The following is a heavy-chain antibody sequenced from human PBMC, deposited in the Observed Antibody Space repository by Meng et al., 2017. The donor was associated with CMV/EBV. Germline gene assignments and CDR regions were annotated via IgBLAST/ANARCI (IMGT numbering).Heavy chain of an antibody. D-gene: IGHD6-6*01. CDR1: GGTFSSYA. V-gene: IGHV1-69*10. CDR2: IIPILGIA. Sequence: SVKVSCKASGGTFSSYAISWVRQAPGQGLEWMGGIIPILGIANYAQKFQGRATITADKSTSTAYMELSSLRSEDTAVYYCARGDGSSHLDFDYWGQGTLVTVSS. J-gene: IGHJ4*02. CDR3: ARGDGSSHLDFDY.